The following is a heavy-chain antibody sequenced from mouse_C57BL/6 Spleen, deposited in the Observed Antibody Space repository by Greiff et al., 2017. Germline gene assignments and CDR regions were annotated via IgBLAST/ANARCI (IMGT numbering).Heavy chain of an antibody. D-gene: IGHD2-1*01. CDR1: GYTFTSYG. CDR3: ARGGFYYGNYDYFDY. J-gene: IGHJ2*01. Sequence: QVQLQQPGTDLVKPGASVKLSCKASGYTFTSYGMHWVKQRPGQGLEWIGYINPSNGGTYYNEKFKSKATLTVDKSSSTAYMQLSSLTSENSAVYYCARGGFYYGNYDYFDYWGQGTTLTVSS. CDR2: INPSNGGT. V-gene: IGHV1-53*01.